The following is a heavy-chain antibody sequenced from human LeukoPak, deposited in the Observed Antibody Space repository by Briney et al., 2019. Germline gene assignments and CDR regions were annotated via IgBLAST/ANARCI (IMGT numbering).Heavy chain of an antibody. D-gene: IGHD1-26*01. CDR1: GGSITNYTYY. CDR2: INDSGST. V-gene: IGHV4-39*07. J-gene: IGHJ3*02. Sequence: KSSETLSLTCTVSGGSITNYTYYWSWIRQSPGKGLEWIGEINDSGSTNYNPSLKSRVTISVDTSKNQFSLKLTSVTAADTAVYYCARDVPELSDAFDIWGQGTMVTVSS. CDR3: ARDVPELSDAFDI.